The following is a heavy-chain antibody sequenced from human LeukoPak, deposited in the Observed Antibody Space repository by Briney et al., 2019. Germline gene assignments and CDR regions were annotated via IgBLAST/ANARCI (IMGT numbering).Heavy chain of an antibody. CDR1: GFTFSSYA. CDR2: ISGSGGST. D-gene: IGHD2-15*01. Sequence: GGSLRLSCAASGFTFSSYAMSWVRQAPGKGLEWVSAISGSGGSTYYADSVKGRFTISRDNSKNTLYLQMNSLRAEDTAVYYCGDRGTSLFTPYWGQGTLVTVSS. V-gene: IGHV3-23*01. CDR3: GDRGTSLFTPY. J-gene: IGHJ4*02.